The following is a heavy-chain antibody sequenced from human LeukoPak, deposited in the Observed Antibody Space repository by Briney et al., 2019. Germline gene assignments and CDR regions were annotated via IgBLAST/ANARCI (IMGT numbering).Heavy chain of an antibody. V-gene: IGHV4-34*01. CDR3: ARGAGYSGSYYSFPY. CDR2: INHSGST. J-gene: IGHJ4*02. CDR1: GGSFSGYY. Sequence: SETLSLTCAVYGGSFSGYYWSWIRQPPGKGLEWIGEINHSGSTNYNPSLKSRVTISVDTSKNQFSLKLSSVTAADTAVYYCARGAGYSGSYYSFPYWGQGTLVTVSS. D-gene: IGHD1-26*01.